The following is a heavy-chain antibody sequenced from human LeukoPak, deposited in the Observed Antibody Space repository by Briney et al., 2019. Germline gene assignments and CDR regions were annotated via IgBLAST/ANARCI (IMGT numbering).Heavy chain of an antibody. J-gene: IGHJ4*02. V-gene: IGHV3-74*01. CDR2: IKSDASTT. CDR1: GFTFSSYW. CDR3: AKGEYDILTGYLRY. D-gene: IGHD3-9*01. Sequence: GGSLRLSCAASGFTFSSYWMHWVRQAPGKGLVWVTRIKSDASTTTYADSVKGRITISRDNAKNSLYLQMNSLRAEDMALYYCAKGEYDILTGYLRYWGQGTLVTVSS.